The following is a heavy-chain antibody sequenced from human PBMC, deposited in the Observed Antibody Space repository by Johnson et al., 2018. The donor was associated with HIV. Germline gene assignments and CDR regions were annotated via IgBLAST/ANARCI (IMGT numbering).Heavy chain of an antibody. CDR2: ISHDGSND. Sequence: QVQLVESGGGVVQPGRSLRLSCAASGFTFSTYVMYWVRQAPGKGLEWVALISHDGSNDYCADSVKGRFTISRDNAKNSLYLQVNSLRAEDTAVYYCARDLGNWDSPRSAFDIWGQGTMVTVSS. CDR3: ARDLGNWDSPRSAFDI. J-gene: IGHJ3*02. CDR1: GFTFSTYV. D-gene: IGHD1/OR15-1a*01. V-gene: IGHV3-30*03.